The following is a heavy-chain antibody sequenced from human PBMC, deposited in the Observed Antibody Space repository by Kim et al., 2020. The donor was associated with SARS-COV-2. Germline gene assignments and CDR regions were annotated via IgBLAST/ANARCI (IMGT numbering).Heavy chain of an antibody. V-gene: IGHV3-49*03. Sequence: GGSLRLSCTASGFTFGPYAMSWFRQAPGKGLEWVGFIRSKTFGGTAEYAASVKGRFTISRDDSKSIAYLQMNSLKTEDTAVYYCTRANFDWFGFDPWGQGTLVTVSS. D-gene: IGHD3-9*01. CDR1: GFTFGPYA. CDR3: TRANFDWFGFDP. CDR2: IRSKTFGGTA. J-gene: IGHJ5*02.